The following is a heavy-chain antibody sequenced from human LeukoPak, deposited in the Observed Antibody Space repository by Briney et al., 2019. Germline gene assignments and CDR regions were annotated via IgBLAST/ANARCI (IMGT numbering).Heavy chain of an antibody. J-gene: IGHJ3*02. CDR1: GGSFSGYY. D-gene: IGHD3/OR15-3a*01. CDR3: ARGFGLTRKYDAFDI. CDR2: INHSGST. V-gene: IGHV4-34*01. Sequence: SETLSLTCAVCGGSFSGYYWSWIRQPPGKGLEWIGEINHSGSTNYNPSLKSRVTISVDTSKNQFSLKLSSVTAADTAVYYCARGFGLTRKYDAFDIWGQGTMVTVSS.